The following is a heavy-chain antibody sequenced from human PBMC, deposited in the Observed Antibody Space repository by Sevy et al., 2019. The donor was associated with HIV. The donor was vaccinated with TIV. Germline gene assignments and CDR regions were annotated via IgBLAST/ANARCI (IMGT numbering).Heavy chain of an antibody. CDR2: IYSSGTA. CDR1: GGSINNYW. Sequence: SETLSLTCTVSGGSINNYWWGWIRQPAGKGLEWIGPIYSSGTADYNPSLKSRVTMSVDTARNQFSLKMSSVTAADTAVYFCARDDQDSWSGYYKVQYQYIMDVWGQGTTVTVSS. D-gene: IGHD3-3*01. V-gene: IGHV4-4*07. CDR3: ARDDQDSWSGYYKVQYQYIMDV. J-gene: IGHJ6*02.